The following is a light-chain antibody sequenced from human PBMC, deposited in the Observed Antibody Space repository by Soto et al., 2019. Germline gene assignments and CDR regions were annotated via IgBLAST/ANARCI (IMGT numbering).Light chain of an antibody. CDR2: AAS. Sequence: DIQMTQSPSSLSASVGDRVTITCRASQGIRNYLAWYQQKPGKVPKLLIYAASTLQSGVPSRFSGSGSGTDFTLTISSLQPEDVATYYCQKYSSAPWTFGPGTKVHVK. CDR3: QKYSSAPWT. CDR1: QGIRNY. V-gene: IGKV1-27*01. J-gene: IGKJ1*01.